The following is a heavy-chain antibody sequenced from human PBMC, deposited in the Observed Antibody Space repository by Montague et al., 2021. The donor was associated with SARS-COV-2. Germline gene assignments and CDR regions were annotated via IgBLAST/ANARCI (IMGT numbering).Heavy chain of an antibody. V-gene: IGHV4-39*01. CDR2: IYYSGST. J-gene: IGHJ4*02. CDR1: GGSISSSSYY. D-gene: IGHD3-16*01. Sequence: SETLSLTCTVSGGSISSSSYYWGWIRQPPGKGLEWIGSIYYSGSTCYNPSLKSRVTISVDTSKNQFSLRLSSVTAADTAVYYCARVAPYTDDYYFDYWGQGTLVTVSS. CDR3: ARVAPYTDDYYFDY.